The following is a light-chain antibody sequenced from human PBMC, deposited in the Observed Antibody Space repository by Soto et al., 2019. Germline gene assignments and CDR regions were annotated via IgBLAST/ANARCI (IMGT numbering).Light chain of an antibody. J-gene: IGKJ2*01. Sequence: EIVMTQSPATLSVSPGERATLSCRASQSVNFNLAWYQQKPGQAPRLLIHGASTRATGIPARLSGSGSGTEFTLPISSLQSEDFAVYYCQQYQNWPYTFGQGTKLEIK. V-gene: IGKV3-15*01. CDR3: QQYQNWPYT. CDR1: QSVNFN. CDR2: GAS.